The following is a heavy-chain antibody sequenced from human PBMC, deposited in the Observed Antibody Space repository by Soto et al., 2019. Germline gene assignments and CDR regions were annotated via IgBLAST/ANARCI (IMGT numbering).Heavy chain of an antibody. CDR3: ARARTGYANFDY. V-gene: IGHV4-59*08. J-gene: IGHJ4*02. CDR2: IYYSGST. D-gene: IGHD3-16*01. Sequence: QVQLQESGPGLVKPSETLSLTCTVSGGSISSYYWSWIRQPPGKGLEWIGYIYYSGSTNYNPSLKSRVTISVDTSKNQFSLSLSSVTAADTAVYYCARARTGYANFDYWGQGTLVTVSS. CDR1: GGSISSYY.